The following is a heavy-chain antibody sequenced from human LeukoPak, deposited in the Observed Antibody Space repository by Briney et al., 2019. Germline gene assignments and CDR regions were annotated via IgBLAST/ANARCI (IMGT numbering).Heavy chain of an antibody. CDR1: GGSISSSNW. CDR2: IYHSGST. D-gene: IGHD5-12*01. CDR3: AREPTDYDAFDI. J-gene: IGHJ3*02. Sequence: SSGTLSLTCAVSGGSISSSNWWSWVCQPPGKGLEWIGEIYHSGSTNYNPSLKSRVTISVDKSKNQFSLKLSSVTAADTAVYYCAREPTDYDAFDIWGQGTMVTVSS. V-gene: IGHV4-4*02.